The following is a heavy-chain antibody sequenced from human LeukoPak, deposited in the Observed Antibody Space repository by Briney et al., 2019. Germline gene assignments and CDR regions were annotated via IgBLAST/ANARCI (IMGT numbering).Heavy chain of an antibody. V-gene: IGHV3-21*01. CDR2: ISISSSYI. D-gene: IGHD2-2*01. CDR1: GFTFSSYS. Sequence: GGSLRLSCAASGFTFSSYSMNWVRQAPGKGLEWVSSISISSSYIYYADSVKGQFTISRDNAKNSLYLQMNSLRAEDTAVYYCARGGGPLPATAKSALFDYWGQGTLVTVSS. CDR3: ARGGGPLPATAKSALFDY. J-gene: IGHJ4*02.